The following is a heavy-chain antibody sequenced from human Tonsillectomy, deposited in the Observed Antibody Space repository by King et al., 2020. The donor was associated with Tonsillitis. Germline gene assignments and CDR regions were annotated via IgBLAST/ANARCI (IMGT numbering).Heavy chain of an antibody. J-gene: IGHJ4*02. CDR3: ARDGENYFDY. CDR1: GGSISSGGYS. CDR2: IYHSGNT. D-gene: IGHD3-10*01. V-gene: IGHV4-30-2*01. Sequence: LQLQESGSGLVKPSQTLSLTCAVSGGSISSGGYSWSWIRQPPGKGLEWLGYIYHSGNTDYNPSLKSRVTISVDRSKNQFSLKLSSVTAADTAVYYCARDGENYFDYWGQGTLVTVSS.